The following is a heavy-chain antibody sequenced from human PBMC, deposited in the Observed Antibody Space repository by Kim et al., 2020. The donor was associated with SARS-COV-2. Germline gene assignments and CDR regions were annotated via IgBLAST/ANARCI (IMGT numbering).Heavy chain of an antibody. D-gene: IGHD3-16*01. CDR3: AKHPPRGAYYYYGMDV. CDR1: GFTFSSSG. CDR2: ISGNGGST. V-gene: IGHV3-23*01. J-gene: IGHJ6*01. Sequence: GGSLRLSCAASGFTFSSSGMSWARQASGRGLDRVSSISGNGGSTFYADSVKGRFTTSIDNSKNTLYLQMNSLRADDKAVYYCAKHPPRGAYYYYGMDVWGQGTTDTVSS.